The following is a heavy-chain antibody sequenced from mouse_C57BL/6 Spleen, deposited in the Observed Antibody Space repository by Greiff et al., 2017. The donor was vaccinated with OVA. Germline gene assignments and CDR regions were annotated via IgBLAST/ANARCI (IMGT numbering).Heavy chain of an antibody. CDR3: ARADYGSSYCDY. J-gene: IGHJ2*01. CDR1: GYAFSSSW. D-gene: IGHD1-1*01. Sequence: VQLQQSGPELVKPGASVKISCKASGYAFSSSWMNWVKQRPGKGLEWIGRIYPGDGDTNYNGKFKGKATLTADKSSSTAYMQLSSLTSEDSAVYFCARADYGSSYCDYWGQGTTRTVSS. V-gene: IGHV1-82*01. CDR2: IYPGDGDT.